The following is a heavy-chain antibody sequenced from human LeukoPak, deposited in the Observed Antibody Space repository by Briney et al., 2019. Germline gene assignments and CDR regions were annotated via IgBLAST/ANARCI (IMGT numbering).Heavy chain of an antibody. J-gene: IGHJ4*02. CDR2: IKQDGSEK. V-gene: IGHV3-7*05. CDR1: GFTFSNSW. CDR3: ARSLDS. Sequence: PGASLRLSCAASGFTFSNSWMDCVRQAPGKGLEWVANIKQDGSEKYYVDSVKGRFTISRDNAKNSLYLQMNSLRAEDTAVYYCARSLDSWGQGTLVTVSP.